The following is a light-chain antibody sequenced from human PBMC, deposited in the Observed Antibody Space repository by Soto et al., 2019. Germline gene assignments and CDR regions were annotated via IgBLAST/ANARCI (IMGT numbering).Light chain of an antibody. V-gene: IGKV1-5*03. CDR1: QSISSW. Sequence: DIQMTQSPSTLSASMGDTVTITCRASQSISSWLAWYQHKPGKAPKRLIYQASILHSGVPSWFSGSGSGTDFALTITSLQPDDFATSYCQQYNSNYRLWTFGQGTKVEIK. CDR3: QQYNSNYRLWT. J-gene: IGKJ1*01. CDR2: QAS.